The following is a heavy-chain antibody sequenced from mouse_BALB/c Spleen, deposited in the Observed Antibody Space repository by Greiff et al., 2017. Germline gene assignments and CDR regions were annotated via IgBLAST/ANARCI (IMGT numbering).Heavy chain of an antibody. CDR1: GYTFTSYT. J-gene: IGHJ3*01. V-gene: IGHV1-4*01. CDR2: INPSSGYT. CDR3: ARWKAWFAY. Sequence: VQLQQSGAELARPGASVKMSCKASGYTFTSYTWHWVKQRPGQGLEWIGYINPSSGYTNYTQKFKDKATLTADKSSSTAYMQLSSLTSEDSTVYYCARWKAWFAYWGQGTLVTVSA.